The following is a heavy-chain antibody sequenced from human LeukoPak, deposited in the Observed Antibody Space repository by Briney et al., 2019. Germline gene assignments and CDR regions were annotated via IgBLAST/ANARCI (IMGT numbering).Heavy chain of an antibody. J-gene: IGHJ4*02. CDR2: MNPDSGDT. CDR1: GSDFTTHD. D-gene: IGHD3-22*01. V-gene: IGHV1-8*01. CDR3: ARGRTDYYDSDPSFPAMGY. Sequence: GASVKVSCRASGSDFTTHDFNWVRQATGQGLGWMGWMNPDSGDTAYAQRFQGRVTMTRSTSVSTAYMELSSLTSEDTAVYYCARGRTDYYDSDPSFPAMGYWGQGTLVTVSS.